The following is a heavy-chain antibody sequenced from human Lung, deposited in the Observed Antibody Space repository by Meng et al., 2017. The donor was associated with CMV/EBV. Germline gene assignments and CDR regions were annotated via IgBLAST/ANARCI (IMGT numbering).Heavy chain of an antibody. CDR2: INHSGST. Sequence: LXCAVYGGSFSGYYWSWIRQPPGKGLEWIGEINHSGSTNYNPSLKSRVTISVDTSKNQFSLKLSSVTAADTAVYYCARGTFPLIVVVPAAKGAFDYWXQGT. CDR1: GGSFSGYY. CDR3: ARGTFPLIVVVPAAKGAFDY. J-gene: IGHJ4*02. V-gene: IGHV4-34*01. D-gene: IGHD2-2*01.